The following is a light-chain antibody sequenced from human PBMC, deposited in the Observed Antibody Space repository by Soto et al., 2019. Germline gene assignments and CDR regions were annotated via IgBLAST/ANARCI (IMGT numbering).Light chain of an antibody. CDR2: AAS. Sequence: DIQMTQSPSSLSASVGDRVTITCRASQSISSYLNWYQQKPGKDPKLLIYAASSLQSGVPSRFSGCRSGTDFTLTISSLQPEDCATYYCQQRYSTPYTFGQGTKLEI. J-gene: IGKJ2*01. V-gene: IGKV1-39*01. CDR3: QQRYSTPYT. CDR1: QSISSY.